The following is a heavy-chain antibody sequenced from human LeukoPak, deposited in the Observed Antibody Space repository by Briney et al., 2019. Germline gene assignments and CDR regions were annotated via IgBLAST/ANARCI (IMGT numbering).Heavy chain of an antibody. Sequence: PGGSLRLSCEASGFTFNTYAIYWVRQAPGKGLEWVSGICGSGGCTYYADSVKGRFTISRDNSKNTVYLQMNSLTADDTAVYYCAKDGRYFDWLLGWGQGTLVTVSS. CDR2: ICGSGGCT. J-gene: IGHJ4*02. D-gene: IGHD3-9*01. CDR3: AKDGRYFDWLLG. CDR1: GFTFNTYA. V-gene: IGHV3-23*01.